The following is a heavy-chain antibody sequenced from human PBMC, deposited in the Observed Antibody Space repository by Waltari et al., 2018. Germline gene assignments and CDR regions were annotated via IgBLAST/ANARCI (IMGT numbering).Heavy chain of an antibody. D-gene: IGHD5-12*01. V-gene: IGHV3-53*01. CDR2: IESGGST. CDR1: GFTVSSNY. Sequence: EVQLVESGGGLIQPGGSLRLSCAASGFTVSSNYMSWVRQAPGKGLEWVSVIESGGSTYDADSVKGRFTISRDNSKNTLYLQMNSLRAEDTAVYYCARTPQAQAVAQYVLAFDYWGQGTLVTVSS. J-gene: IGHJ4*02. CDR3: ARTPQAQAVAQYVLAFDY.